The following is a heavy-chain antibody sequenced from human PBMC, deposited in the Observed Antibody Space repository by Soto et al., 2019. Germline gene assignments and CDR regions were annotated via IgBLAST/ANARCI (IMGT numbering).Heavy chain of an antibody. V-gene: IGHV4-59*08. D-gene: IGHD2-15*01. CDR1: GGSISSYY. Sequence: SETLSLTCTVSGGSISSYYLSWIRKPPGKGLEWIGYIYYSGSTNYNPSLKSRVTISVDTSKNQFSLKLSSVTAADTAVYYCARQSVIVVVVAATRYYYYYMDVWGKGTTVTVSS. CDR2: IYYSGST. J-gene: IGHJ6*03. CDR3: ARQSVIVVVVAATRYYYYYMDV.